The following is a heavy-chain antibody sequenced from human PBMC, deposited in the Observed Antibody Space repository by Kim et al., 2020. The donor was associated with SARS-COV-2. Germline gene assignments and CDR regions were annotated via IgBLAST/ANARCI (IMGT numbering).Heavy chain of an antibody. CDR1: GYNLTIYT. D-gene: IGHD1-1*01. CDR2: INAGNGNT. CDR3: ARGGHIQLERATYYYYGMDV. V-gene: IGHV1-3*01. J-gene: IGHJ6*02. Sequence: ASVKVSCKASGYNLTIYTMQWVRQAPGQRLEWMGWINAGNGNTKYSQKFQGRVTITRDTSASTAYMELSSLRSEDTAVYYCARGGHIQLERATYYYYGMDVWGQGTTVTVSS.